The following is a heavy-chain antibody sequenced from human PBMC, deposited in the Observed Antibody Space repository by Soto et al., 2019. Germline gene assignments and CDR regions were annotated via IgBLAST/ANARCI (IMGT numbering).Heavy chain of an antibody. J-gene: IGHJ3*02. CDR3: ARDPGKNFI. CDR1: GFSVSNNF. CDR2: IYSGGNT. Sequence: EVQLVESGGGLVQPGGSLRLSCAVSGFSVSNNFLSWVRQAPGKGLEWVSLIYSGGNTYYADFVKGRFTISRDNSKNTVYLQMNSLRAEDTAVYYCARDPGKNFIWGQGTMVTVSS. V-gene: IGHV3-66*01.